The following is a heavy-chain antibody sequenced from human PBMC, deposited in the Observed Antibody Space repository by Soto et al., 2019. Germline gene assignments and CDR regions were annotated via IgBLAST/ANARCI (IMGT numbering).Heavy chain of an antibody. J-gene: IGHJ4*02. CDR3: ARWTAKHRSSGYC. D-gene: IGHD6-6*01. V-gene: IGHV3-30-3*01. Sequence: GGSLRLSFAASGFTFTNFPMHWVRQAPGKGLEWVALISHDGSNKYYADSVKRRFTISRDNSKNTLFLQMNSLRAEDTAVYYCARWTAKHRSSGYCWCQGTLLSVSS. CDR2: ISHDGSNK. CDR1: GFTFTNFP.